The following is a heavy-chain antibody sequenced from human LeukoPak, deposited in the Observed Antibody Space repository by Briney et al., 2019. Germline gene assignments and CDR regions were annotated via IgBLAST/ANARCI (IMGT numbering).Heavy chain of an antibody. V-gene: IGHV4-38-2*02. D-gene: IGHD3-9*01. CDR3: ARQYSDILTGYHRGELYWYFDL. CDR1: GYSISSGYC. J-gene: IGHJ2*01. Sequence: SETLSLTCTVSGYSISSGYCWGWLRQPPGKGLEWIGSIYHSGSTYYNPSLKSRVTISVDTSKNQFSLKLSSVTAADTAVYYCARQYSDILTGYHRGELYWYFDLWGRGTLVTVSS. CDR2: IYHSGST.